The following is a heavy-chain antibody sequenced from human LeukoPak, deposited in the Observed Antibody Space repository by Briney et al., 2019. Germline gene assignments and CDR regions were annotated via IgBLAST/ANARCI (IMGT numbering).Heavy chain of an antibody. CDR1: GFTFSSYW. CDR2: IKQDGSEK. V-gene: IGHV3-7*03. D-gene: IGHD3-3*02. CDR3: ARGHLWLQN. Sequence: GGSLGLSCAASGFTFSSYWMSWVRQAPGKGLEWVANIKQDGSEKYYVDSVKGRFIISRDNAKSSLYLQMDSLRAEETAVYHCARGHLWLQNWGQGTLVTVSS. J-gene: IGHJ4*02.